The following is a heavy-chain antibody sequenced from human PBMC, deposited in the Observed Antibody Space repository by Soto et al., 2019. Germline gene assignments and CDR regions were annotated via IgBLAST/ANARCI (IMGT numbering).Heavy chain of an antibody. V-gene: IGHV3-11*01. CDR1: GFRFNDYY. D-gene: IGHD6-25*01. CDR3: ATSSGALAASFPYYFDY. J-gene: IGHJ4*02. Sequence: LRLSCAAAGFRFNDYYMTWIRQAPGKGLEWVSYISSGSSTIYYARSVKGRFTISRDNAKNSLYLQMNSLRAEDTAVYYCATSSGALAASFPYYFDYWGQGTLVTVSS. CDR2: ISSGSSTI.